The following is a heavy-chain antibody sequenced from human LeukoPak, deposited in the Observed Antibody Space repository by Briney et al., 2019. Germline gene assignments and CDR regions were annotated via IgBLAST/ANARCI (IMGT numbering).Heavy chain of an antibody. Sequence: PSETLSLTCAVYGGSFSGYYWSWIRQPPGKGLEWIGEINHSGSTNYNPSLKSRVTISVDTSKNQFSLKLSSVTAADTAVYYCASQYYYGSGRWFDPWGQGTLVTVSS. CDR2: INHSGST. V-gene: IGHV4-34*01. CDR3: ASQYYYGSGRWFDP. D-gene: IGHD3-10*01. CDR1: GGSFSGYY. J-gene: IGHJ5*02.